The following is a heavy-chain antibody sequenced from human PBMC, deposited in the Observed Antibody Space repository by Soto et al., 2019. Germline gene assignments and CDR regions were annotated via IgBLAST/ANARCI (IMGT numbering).Heavy chain of an antibody. Sequence: GGSLRLSCAASGFTFDDYAMHWVRQAPGKGLEWVSGISWNSGSIGYADSVKGRFTISRDNAKNSLYLQMNSLRAEDTALYYCAKDRVTMVRGVISSYYYYYMDVWGKGTTVTVSS. CDR3: AKDRVTMVRGVISSYYYYYMDV. V-gene: IGHV3-9*01. J-gene: IGHJ6*03. D-gene: IGHD3-10*01. CDR1: GFTFDDYA. CDR2: ISWNSGSI.